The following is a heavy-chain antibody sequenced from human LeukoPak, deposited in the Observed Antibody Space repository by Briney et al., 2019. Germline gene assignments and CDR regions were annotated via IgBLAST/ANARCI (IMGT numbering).Heavy chain of an antibody. V-gene: IGHV3-53*01. D-gene: IGHD3/OR15-3a*01. J-gene: IGHJ4*02. CDR3: AKMDSDNYIDF. CDR2: INSGGTT. Sequence: PGGSLRLSCAASGFIVSSTYMNWVRQAPGKGLEWISVINSGGTTYYADSVKGRFTISRDDSKNMLFLHMNSLRAEDTAVYYCAKMDSDNYIDFWGQGTLVSVSS. CDR1: GFIVSSTY.